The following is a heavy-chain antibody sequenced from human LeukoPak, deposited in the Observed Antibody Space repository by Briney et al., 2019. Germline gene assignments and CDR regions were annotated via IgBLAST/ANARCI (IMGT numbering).Heavy chain of an antibody. J-gene: IGHJ6*02. CDR3: ARHPYYDSGGAYHYGMDV. CDR2: ISHSGST. D-gene: IGHD3-22*01. CDR1: GGSFSGYY. V-gene: IGHV4-34*01. Sequence: SETLSLTCAVYGGSFSGYYWSWIRQPPGKGLEWIGEISHSGSTNYNPSLKSRVSMSLDKSKNQFSLMLTSVTAADTAVYYCARHPYYDSGGAYHYGMDVWGQGTTVTVSS.